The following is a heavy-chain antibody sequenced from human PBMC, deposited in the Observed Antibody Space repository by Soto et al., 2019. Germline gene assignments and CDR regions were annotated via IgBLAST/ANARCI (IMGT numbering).Heavy chain of an antibody. CDR3: VKVSPVDTAPIDGSEFDP. CDR2: ISSNGGST. CDR1: GFTFSSYA. Sequence: GGSLRLSCSASGFTFSSYAMHWVRQAPGKGLEYVSAISSNGGSTYYADSVKGRFTISRDNSKNTLYLQMSSLRAEDTAVYYCVKVSPVDTAPIDGSEFDPWGRGTLVTVSS. D-gene: IGHD5-18*01. V-gene: IGHV3-64D*08. J-gene: IGHJ5*02.